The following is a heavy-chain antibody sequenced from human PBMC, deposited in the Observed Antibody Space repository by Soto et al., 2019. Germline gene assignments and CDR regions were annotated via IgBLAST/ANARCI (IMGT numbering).Heavy chain of an antibody. V-gene: IGHV4-31*03. CDR2: IYYSGST. Sequence: SETLSLTCTVSGGSISSGGYYWSWIRQHPGKGLEWIGYIYYSGSTYYNPSLKSRVTISVDTSKNQFSLKLSSVTAADTAVYYCARAQEDMITFGGVIVIHGFDYWGQGTLVTVSS. CDR1: GGSISSGGYY. J-gene: IGHJ4*02. D-gene: IGHD3-16*02. CDR3: ARAQEDMITFGGVIVIHGFDY.